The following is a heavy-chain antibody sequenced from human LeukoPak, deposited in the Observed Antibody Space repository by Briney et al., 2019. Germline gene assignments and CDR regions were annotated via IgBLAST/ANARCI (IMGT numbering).Heavy chain of an antibody. D-gene: IGHD2-21*02. V-gene: IGHV4-59*08. CDR2: ISNTGST. J-gene: IGHJ4*02. CDR3: ARLLAYCGGDCHVLDY. Sequence: SETLSLTCTVSGGSISSYYWSWIRQPPGKGLEWIGYISNTGSTKYNPSLKSRVTISVDTSKNQFSLKLSSVTAADTAVYYCARLLAYCGGDCHVLDYWGQGTLVTVSS. CDR1: GGSISSYY.